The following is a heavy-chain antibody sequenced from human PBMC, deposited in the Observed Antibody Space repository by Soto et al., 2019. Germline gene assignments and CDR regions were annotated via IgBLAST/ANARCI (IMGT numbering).Heavy chain of an antibody. CDR3: ARASGCSGDSCAFDP. D-gene: IGHD2-15*01. J-gene: IGHJ5*02. CDR2: IYYTGST. V-gene: IGHV4-59*01. CDR1: GGSISTYY. Sequence: PSETLSLTCTVSGGSISTYYWSWIRQPPGKGLEWIGYIYYTGSTNYNPSLKSRVTISVDTSKNQFSLKLSSVTAADTAVYYCARASGCSGDSCAFDPWGQGTLVTVLL.